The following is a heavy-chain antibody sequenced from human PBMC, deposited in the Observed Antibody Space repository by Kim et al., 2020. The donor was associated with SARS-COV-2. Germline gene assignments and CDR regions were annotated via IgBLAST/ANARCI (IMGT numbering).Heavy chain of an antibody. CDR1: GDTINNGGYF. V-gene: IGHV4-31*03. CDR3: ARGGVVPTAIRFDP. J-gene: IGHJ5*02. D-gene: IGHD2-15*01. Sequence: SETPSLTCSVSGDTINNGGYFWHWIRQIPGKGLEWMGHIYYTGTASYIPSLQSRLTMSVDLSKSQLSLSLKSVTAADTAVYYCARGGVVPTAIRFDPWGPGTLVTVSS. CDR2: IYYTGTA.